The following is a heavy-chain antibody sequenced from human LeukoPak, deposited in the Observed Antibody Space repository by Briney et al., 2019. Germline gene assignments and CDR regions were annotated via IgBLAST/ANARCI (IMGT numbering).Heavy chain of an antibody. V-gene: IGHV3-53*01. CDR3: ARDRRYCSGSTCYSGIDF. CDR2: IYSGGST. J-gene: IGHJ4*02. CDR1: GFTVTSNY. Sequence: GGSLRLSCAVSGFTVTSNYMTWVRQAPGEGLEWVSVIYSGGSTYYADSVKGRFTISRDNSKNTVYLQMKTLRAEDTAVYYCARDRRYCSGSTCYSGIDFWGQGTLVSVSS. D-gene: IGHD2-15*01.